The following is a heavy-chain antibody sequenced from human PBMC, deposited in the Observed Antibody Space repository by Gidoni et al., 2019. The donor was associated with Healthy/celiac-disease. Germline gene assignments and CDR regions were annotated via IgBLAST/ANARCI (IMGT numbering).Heavy chain of an antibody. D-gene: IGHD3-3*01. Sequence: QLQLQESGPGLVKPSATLSLTCTVSGGSISSSSYYWGWIRQPPGKGLEWIGSIYYSGSTYYNPSLKSRVTISVDTSKNQFSLKLSSVTAADTAVYYCARLLNYDFWSGTPSYYYYMDVWGKGTTVTVSS. V-gene: IGHV4-39*01. J-gene: IGHJ6*03. CDR1: GGSISSSSYY. CDR3: ARLLNYDFWSGTPSYYYYMDV. CDR2: IYYSGST.